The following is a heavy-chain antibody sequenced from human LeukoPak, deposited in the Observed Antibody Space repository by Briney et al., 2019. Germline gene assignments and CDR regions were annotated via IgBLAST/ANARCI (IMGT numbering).Heavy chain of an antibody. J-gene: IGHJ4*02. CDR1: GFTFSDYY. V-gene: IGHV3-11*03. D-gene: IGHD6-13*01. CDR2: ISGSSSSI. Sequence: KTGGSLRLSCVASGFTFSDYYMTWIRQAPGKGLEWVSYISGSSSSINYADSVRGRFATSRDNARNSLFLQMDSLRVEDTAVYYCARAPYSSSWYYFDFWGQGTLVTASS. CDR3: ARAPYSSSWYYFDF.